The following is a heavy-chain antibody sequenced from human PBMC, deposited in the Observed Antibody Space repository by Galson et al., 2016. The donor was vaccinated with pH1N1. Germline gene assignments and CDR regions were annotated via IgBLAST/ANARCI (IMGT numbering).Heavy chain of an antibody. J-gene: IGHJ5*02. CDR2: IYWNDDK. CDR3: AHSLYGDYVGWFDP. Sequence: PALVKPTQTLTLTCTFSGFSLSTSGVGVGWIRQPPGKALEWLALIYWNDDKRNSPSLKSRLTITKDTSKNQVVLTMTNMDPVDTATYYCAHSLYGDYVGWFDPWGQGTLVTVSS. CDR1: GFSLSTSGVG. D-gene: IGHD4-17*01. V-gene: IGHV2-5*01.